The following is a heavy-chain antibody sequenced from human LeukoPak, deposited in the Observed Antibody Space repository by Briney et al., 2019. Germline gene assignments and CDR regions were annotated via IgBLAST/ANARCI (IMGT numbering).Heavy chain of an antibody. CDR3: ASSIQLWSLGYYFDY. D-gene: IGHD5-18*01. CDR1: GGTFSSYA. V-gene: IGHV1-69*13. CDR2: IIPIFGTA. Sequence: SVKVSCKASGGTFSSYAISWVRQAPGQGLEWMGGIIPIFGTANYAQKFQGRVTITADESTSTAYMELSILRSEDTAVYYCASSIQLWSLGYYFDYWGQGTLVTVSS. J-gene: IGHJ4*02.